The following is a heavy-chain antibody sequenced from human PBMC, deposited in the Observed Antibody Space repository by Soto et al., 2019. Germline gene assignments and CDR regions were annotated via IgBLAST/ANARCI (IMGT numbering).Heavy chain of an antibody. CDR2: IYYSGST. CDR3: ARDSRYCSSTSCHYYYYYGMDV. D-gene: IGHD2-2*01. J-gene: IGHJ6*02. V-gene: IGHV4-61*01. Sequence: SETLSLTCTGSCGSVSSGSYYWSWIRQPPGKGLEWIGYIYYSGSTNYNPSLKSRVTISVDTSKNQFSLKLSSVTAADTAVYYCARDSRYCSSTSCHYYYYYGMDVWGQGTTVTVSS. CDR1: CGSVSSGSYY.